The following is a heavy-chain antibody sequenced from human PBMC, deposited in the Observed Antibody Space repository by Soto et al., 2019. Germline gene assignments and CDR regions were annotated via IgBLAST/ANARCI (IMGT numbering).Heavy chain of an antibody. V-gene: IGHV4-31*03. CDR3: ARARLSRSWWFDP. J-gene: IGHJ5*02. CDR2: IYYSGST. D-gene: IGHD3-10*01. Sequence: SETLSLTCTVSGGSISSGGYCWSWIRQHPGKGLEWIGYIYYSGSTYYNPSLKSRVTISVDTSKNQFSLKLSSVTAADTAVYYCARARLSRSWWFDPWGQGTLVTLSS. CDR1: GGSISSGGYC.